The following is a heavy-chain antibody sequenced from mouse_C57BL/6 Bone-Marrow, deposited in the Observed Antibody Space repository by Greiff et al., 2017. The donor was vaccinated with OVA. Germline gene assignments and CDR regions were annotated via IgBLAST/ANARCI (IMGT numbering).Heavy chain of an antibody. J-gene: IGHJ2*01. CDR3: DRRAVVALYYFDY. CDR2: ISSGSSSI. CDR1: GFTLRHYG. D-gene: IGHD1-1*01. Sequence: DVTLVGSGGGLVKPGGSLILSCAAPGFTLRHYGMHWVRQAPEKGLEWVAYISSGSSSIYYADTVKGRFTITRDNDKNTLILQMTSLRSEDTAMYYCDRRAVVALYYFDYWGQGTTLTVSS. V-gene: IGHV5-17*01.